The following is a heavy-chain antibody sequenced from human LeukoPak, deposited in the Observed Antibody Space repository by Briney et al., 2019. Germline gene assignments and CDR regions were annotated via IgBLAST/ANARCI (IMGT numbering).Heavy chain of an antibody. CDR1: GYTFTGYY. D-gene: IGHD1-26*01. CDR2: INPSSGGT. Sequence: ASVKVSCKASGYTFTGYYIHWVRQAPGQGLEWMGWINPSSGGTNYAQKFQGRVTMTTDTSITTANMELSRLRSDDTAMCYCARGAVSGSLFSDYWGRGTLVTVSS. J-gene: IGHJ4*02. V-gene: IGHV1-2*02. CDR3: ARGAVSGSLFSDY.